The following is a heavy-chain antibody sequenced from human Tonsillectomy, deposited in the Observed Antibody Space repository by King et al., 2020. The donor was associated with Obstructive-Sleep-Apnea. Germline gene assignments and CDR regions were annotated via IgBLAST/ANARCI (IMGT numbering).Heavy chain of an antibody. D-gene: IGHD3-9*01. Sequence: VQLVQSGGGLVQPGRSLRLSCAASGFTFDDYVMHCVRQAPGKGLECVSGISWNSGSIGYADSVKGRVTISRDTAKNSLYLQMNSLRAEDTALYYCAKDISSDINPHDAFDIWGQGTMVTVSS. V-gene: IGHV3-9*01. CDR3: AKDISSDINPHDAFDI. J-gene: IGHJ3*02. CDR2: ISWNSGSI. CDR1: GFTFDDYV.